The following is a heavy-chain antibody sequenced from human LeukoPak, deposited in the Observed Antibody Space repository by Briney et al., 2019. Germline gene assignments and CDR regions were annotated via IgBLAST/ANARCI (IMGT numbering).Heavy chain of an antibody. J-gene: IGHJ6*03. CDR2: INHSGST. CDR1: GGSFSGYY. CDR3: ARGARRRDGYNYGYYYYMDV. D-gene: IGHD5-24*01. Sequence: SETLSLTCAVYGGSFSGYYWSWIRQPPGKGLEWIGEINHSGSTNYNPSLKSRVTISVDTSKNQFSLELSSVTAADTAVYYCARGARRRDGYNYGYYYYMDVWGKGTTVTVSS. V-gene: IGHV4-34*01.